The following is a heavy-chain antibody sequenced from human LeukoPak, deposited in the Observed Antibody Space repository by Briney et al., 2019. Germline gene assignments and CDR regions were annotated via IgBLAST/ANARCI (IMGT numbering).Heavy chain of an antibody. CDR1: GFSFHYYA. D-gene: IGHD3-10*01. J-gene: IGHJ4*02. CDR3: ARPIDNGSGSYYFPY. V-gene: IGHV3-30-3*01. Sequence: XGSLRLSCAASGFSFHYYAMHWVRQAPGKGLEGVAVISYDGANEYYADSVKGRLTISRDNSRNTLYMEMSSLRPEDTAVYYCARPIDNGSGSYYFPYWGQGTLVTVSS. CDR2: ISYDGANE.